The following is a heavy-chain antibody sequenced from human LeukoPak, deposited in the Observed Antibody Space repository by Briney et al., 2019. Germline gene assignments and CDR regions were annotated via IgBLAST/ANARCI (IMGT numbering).Heavy chain of an antibody. CDR2: IKQDGSEN. CDR3: TREDYGVDS. Sequence: GGSLRLSCAASGFTFSGFWMSWVRQAPGKGLEWVANIKQDGSENYYVDSVKGRFIISRDNAGNSLYLQMNSLRAEDTAMYYCTREDYGVDSWGQGTLVTVSS. D-gene: IGHD3-16*01. J-gene: IGHJ4*02. V-gene: IGHV3-7*01. CDR1: GFTFSGFW.